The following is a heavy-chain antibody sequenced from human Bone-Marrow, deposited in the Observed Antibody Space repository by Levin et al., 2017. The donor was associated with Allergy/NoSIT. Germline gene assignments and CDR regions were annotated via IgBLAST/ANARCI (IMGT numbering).Heavy chain of an antibody. J-gene: IGHJ4*02. CDR1: GFTFSSYA. D-gene: IGHD6-19*01. CDR3: ARAVAGTFDY. Sequence: GGSLRLSCAASGFTFSSYAMHWVRQAPGKGLEWVAVISYDGSNKYYADSVKGRFTISRDNSKNTLYLQMNSLRAEDTAVYYCARAVAGTFDYWGQGTLVTVSS. CDR2: ISYDGSNK. V-gene: IGHV3-30*04.